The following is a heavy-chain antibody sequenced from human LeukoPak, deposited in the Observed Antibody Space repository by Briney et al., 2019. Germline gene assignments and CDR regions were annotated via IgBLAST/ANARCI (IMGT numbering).Heavy chain of an antibody. CDR2: ISGSGSTI. D-gene: IGHD2-15*01. CDR3: ARTYGSGSLDC. Sequence: GGSLRLSCAASGFTFSSYEMNWVRQAPGKGLEWVSYISGSGSTIYYADSVKGRFTISRDNAKNSVYLQMNSLRAEDTAVYYCARTYGSGSLDCGGQGTLVTVSS. CDR1: GFTFSSYE. V-gene: IGHV3-48*03. J-gene: IGHJ4*02.